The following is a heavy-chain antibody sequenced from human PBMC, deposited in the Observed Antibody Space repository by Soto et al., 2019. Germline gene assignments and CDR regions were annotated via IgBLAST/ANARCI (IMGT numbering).Heavy chain of an antibody. CDR3: AKEGIAARPDGVYYYYYYMDV. CDR2: ISGSGGST. D-gene: IGHD6-6*01. V-gene: IGHV3-23*01. Sequence: HPGGSLRLSCAASGFTFSSYAMSWVRQAPGKGLEWVSAISGSGGSTYYADSVKGRFTISRDNSKNTLYLQMNSLRAEDAAVYYCAKEGIAARPDGVYYYYYYMDVWGKGTTVTVSS. CDR1: GFTFSSYA. J-gene: IGHJ6*03.